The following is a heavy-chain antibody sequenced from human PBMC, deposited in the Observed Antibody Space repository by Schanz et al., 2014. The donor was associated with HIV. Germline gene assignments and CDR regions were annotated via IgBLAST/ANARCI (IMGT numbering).Heavy chain of an antibody. Sequence: QVQLVESGGGVVQPGRSLRLSCAASGFTFSSYGMHWVRQAPGKGLEWVAVISYDGSNKYYADSVKGRFTISRDNSKNTLYLQMNSLRAEDTAVYYCARRRADQKTFDYWGQGALVTVSS. J-gene: IGHJ4*02. CDR2: ISYDGSNK. CDR1: GFTFSSYG. CDR3: ARRRADQKTFDY. V-gene: IGHV3-30*03. D-gene: IGHD2-2*01.